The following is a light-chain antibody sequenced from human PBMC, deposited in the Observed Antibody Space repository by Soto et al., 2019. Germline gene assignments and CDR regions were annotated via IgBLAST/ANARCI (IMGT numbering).Light chain of an antibody. CDR1: QGIRND. Sequence: AIQMTQSPSSLSASVGDRVTITCRASQGIRNDLGWYQQKPGKAPKLLIYATSILQSGVPSRFSGGTSGTDFTLTISSLQPEDFATYSCLQDYSSPLTFGGGTKVEIK. CDR3: LQDYSSPLT. CDR2: ATS. J-gene: IGKJ4*01. V-gene: IGKV1-6*01.